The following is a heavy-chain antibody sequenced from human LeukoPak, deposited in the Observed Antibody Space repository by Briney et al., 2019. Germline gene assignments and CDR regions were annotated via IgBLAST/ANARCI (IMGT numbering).Heavy chain of an antibody. V-gene: IGHV3-33*01. CDR1: GFTFSNYG. D-gene: IGHD4-17*01. J-gene: IGHJ3*02. Sequence: PGGSLRLSCAASGFTFSNYGMHWVRQAPGKGLEWVSVIWYDGSNKYYADSVKGRFTISRDNSKNTLYLQMNSLRAEDTAVYYCASYGDYNDAFNIWGQGTMVTVSS. CDR3: ASYGDYNDAFNI. CDR2: IWYDGSNK.